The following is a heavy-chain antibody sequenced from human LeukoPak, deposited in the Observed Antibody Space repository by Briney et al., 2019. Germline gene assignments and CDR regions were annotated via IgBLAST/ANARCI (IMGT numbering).Heavy chain of an antibody. D-gene: IGHD1-26*01. Sequence: QAGGSLRLSCAASGFTFSSYALSWVRQAPGKGLEWVSAISGSGGSTYYADSVKGRFTISRDNSKNTLYLQMNSLRAEDTAVYYCAKIGLLGGSYPDYWGQGTLVTVSS. CDR3: AKIGLLGGSYPDY. CDR2: ISGSGGST. V-gene: IGHV3-23*01. J-gene: IGHJ4*02. CDR1: GFTFSSYA.